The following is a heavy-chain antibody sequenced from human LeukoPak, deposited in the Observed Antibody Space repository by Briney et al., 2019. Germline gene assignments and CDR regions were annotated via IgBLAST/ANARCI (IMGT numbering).Heavy chain of an antibody. CDR3: ARDIAVAGTTRGNWFDP. CDR2: ISAYNGNT. CDR1: GYTFTSYG. V-gene: IGHV1-18*01. J-gene: IGHJ5*02. Sequence: ASVKVSCKASGYTFTSYGISWVRQAPGQGLEWIGWISAYNGNTNYAQKLQGRVTMTTDTSTSTAYMELRSLRSDDTAVYYCARDIAVAGTTRGNWFDPWGQGTLVTVSS. D-gene: IGHD6-19*01.